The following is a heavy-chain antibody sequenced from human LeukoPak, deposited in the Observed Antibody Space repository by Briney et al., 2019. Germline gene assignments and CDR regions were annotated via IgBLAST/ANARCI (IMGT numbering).Heavy chain of an antibody. V-gene: IGHV3-53*01. CDR2: IYSDGST. CDR1: GFTVSSTY. D-gene: IGHD3-3*02. J-gene: IGHJ4*02. CDR3: ARDSSSFPNYFDY. Sequence: GGSLRLSCAASGFTVSSTYMSWVRQAPGKGLEWVSLIYSDGSTFYADSVKGRFTIPRDNSKNTLYLQMSSLRAEDTAVYYCARDSSSFPNYFDYWGQGTLVTVSS.